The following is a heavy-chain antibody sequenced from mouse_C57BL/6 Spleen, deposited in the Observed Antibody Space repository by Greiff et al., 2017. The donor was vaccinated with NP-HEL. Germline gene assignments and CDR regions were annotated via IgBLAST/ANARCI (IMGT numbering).Heavy chain of an antibody. CDR2: IDPSDSYT. V-gene: IGHV1-50*01. CDR1: GYTFTSYW. J-gene: IGHJ3*01. Sequence: QVQLQQPGAELVKPGASVKLSCKASGYTFTSYWMQWVKQRPGQGLEWIGEIDPSDSYTNYNQKFKGKATLTVDTSSSTAYMQLSSLTSEDSAVYYCARGNWDYWGQGTLVTVSA. D-gene: IGHD4-1*01. CDR3: ARGNWDY.